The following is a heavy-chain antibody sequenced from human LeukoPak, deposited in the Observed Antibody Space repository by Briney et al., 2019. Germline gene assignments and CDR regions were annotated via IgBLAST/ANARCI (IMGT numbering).Heavy chain of an antibody. CDR2: INHSGST. J-gene: IGHJ4*02. Sequence: SETLSLTCAVYGGSFSGYYWSWIRQPPGKGLEWIGEINHSGSTNYKPSLKSRVTISVDTSKNQFSLKLSSVTAADTAVYYCARGRLPDYWGQGTLVTVSS. CDR1: GGSFSGYY. V-gene: IGHV4-34*01. CDR3: ARGRLPDY.